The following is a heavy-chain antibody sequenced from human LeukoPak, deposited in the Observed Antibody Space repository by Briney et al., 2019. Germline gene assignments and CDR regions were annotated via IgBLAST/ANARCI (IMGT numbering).Heavy chain of an antibody. V-gene: IGHV4-34*01. CDR1: GGSFSGYY. J-gene: IGHJ4*02. D-gene: IGHD1-26*01. Sequence: SDTLSLTCAVYGGSFSGYYWSWIRQPPGKGLEWIGEINHSGSTNYNPSLKSRVTISVDTSKNQFSLKLSSVTAADTAVYYCAIWDSNSAIDYWGQGTLVTVSS. CDR3: AIWDSNSAIDY. CDR2: INHSGST.